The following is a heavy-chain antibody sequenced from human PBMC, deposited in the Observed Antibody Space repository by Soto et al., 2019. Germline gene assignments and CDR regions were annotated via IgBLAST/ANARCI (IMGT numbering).Heavy chain of an antibody. D-gene: IGHD6-13*01. CDR1: GYTFTTYT. V-gene: IGHV1-3*01. CDR2: INPVNGNT. Sequence: QVQLVQSGAEVKKPGASGMLSCKAPGYTFTTYTMNWGRKAPGQRLEWMGWINPVNGNTKSSQKFQDRVIITRDTSASTAYMELRSLRSEDTAVYYCARGIATGQLDPWGQGTLVIVSS. CDR3: ARGIATGQLDP. J-gene: IGHJ5*02.